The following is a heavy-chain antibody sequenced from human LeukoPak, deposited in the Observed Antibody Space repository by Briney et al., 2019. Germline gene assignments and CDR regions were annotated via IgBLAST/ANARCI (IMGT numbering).Heavy chain of an antibody. Sequence: GASVKVSCKASGGTFSSYAISWVRQAPGQGLEWMGRIIPILGTANYAQKFQGRVTITADKSTSTAYMELSSLRSEDTAVYYCARLSGGGFDYWGQGTLVTVSS. CDR1: GGTFSSYA. V-gene: IGHV1-69*04. CDR2: IIPILGTA. CDR3: ARLSGGGFDY. J-gene: IGHJ4*02. D-gene: IGHD3-10*01.